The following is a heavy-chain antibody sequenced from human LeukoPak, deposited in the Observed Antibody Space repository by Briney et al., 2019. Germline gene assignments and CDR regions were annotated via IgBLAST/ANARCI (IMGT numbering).Heavy chain of an antibody. J-gene: IGHJ4*02. CDR3: ARDRYYDILTENYFDY. CDR2: IWYDGSNK. Sequence: GGSLRLSCAASGFTFSSYGMHWVRQAPGKGLEWVAVIWYDGSNKYYADSVKGRFTISRDNSKNTLYPQMNSLRAEDTAVYYCARDRYYDILTENYFDYWGQGTLVTASS. CDR1: GFTFSSYG. D-gene: IGHD3-9*01. V-gene: IGHV3-33*01.